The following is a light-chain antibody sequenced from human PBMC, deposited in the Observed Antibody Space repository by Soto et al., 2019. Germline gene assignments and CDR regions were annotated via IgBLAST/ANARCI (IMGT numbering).Light chain of an antibody. CDR3: CSYAGSYTYV. V-gene: IGLV2-11*01. J-gene: IGLJ1*01. CDR2: DVS. CDR1: SSDVGGYNY. Sequence: QSVLAQPRSVPGSPGQSVTISCTGTSSDVGGYNYVSWYQQHPGKAPKLVIYDVSKRPSGVPDRFSGSKSGNTASLTISGLQAEDEADYYCCSYAGSYTYVFGTGTKVTVL.